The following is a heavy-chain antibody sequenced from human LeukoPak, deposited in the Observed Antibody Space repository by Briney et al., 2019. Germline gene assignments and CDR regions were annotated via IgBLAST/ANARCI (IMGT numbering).Heavy chain of an antibody. V-gene: IGHV6-1*01. D-gene: IGHD3-10*01. CDR2: TYYRSKWYN. Sequence: SQTLSLTCAISGDSVSSNSAAWNWIRQSPSRGLEWLERTYYRSKWYNDYALSVKSQITINPDTSKNQFSLQLNSVTPEDTAVYYCARGPAPSTTTYYYGSGISHWFDPWGQGTLVTVSS. CDR1: GDSVSSNSAA. J-gene: IGHJ5*02. CDR3: ARGPAPSTTTYYYGSGISHWFDP.